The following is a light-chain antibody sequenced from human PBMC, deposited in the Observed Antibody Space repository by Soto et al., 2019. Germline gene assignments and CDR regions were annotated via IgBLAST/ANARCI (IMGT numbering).Light chain of an antibody. CDR1: QSVSNN. V-gene: IGKV3-15*01. CDR2: DAS. Sequence: ILMTQSPATLSVSPGERATLSCSASQSVSNNLAWYQQKPGQAPRLLIDDASTRATGSPARVSGSGSGTEFTLTISGLQSEDCAVYYCQQYNIWPPWTFGQGTKVEVK. J-gene: IGKJ1*01. CDR3: QQYNIWPPWT.